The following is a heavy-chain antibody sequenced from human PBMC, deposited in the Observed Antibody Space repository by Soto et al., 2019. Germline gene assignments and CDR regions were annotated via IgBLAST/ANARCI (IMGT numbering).Heavy chain of an antibody. Sequence: SEPLSLTCSVSGGSVNSGSFYWSWIRQSPGKRLEWIGRIYYSGSTNYNPSLTSRLTISIDTSKNQFSLRLSSVTAADTAVYYCARDARAVARSFYGLDVWGPGTTVTVSS. J-gene: IGHJ6*02. CDR2: IYYSGST. CDR1: GGSVNSGSFY. D-gene: IGHD6-19*01. V-gene: IGHV4-61*01. CDR3: ARDARAVARSFYGLDV.